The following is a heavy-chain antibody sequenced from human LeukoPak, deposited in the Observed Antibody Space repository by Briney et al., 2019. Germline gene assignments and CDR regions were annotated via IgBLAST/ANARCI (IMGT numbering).Heavy chain of an antibody. CDR1: GGAFSSYA. CDR2: IIPIFGTA. V-gene: IGHV1-69*13. J-gene: IGHJ3*02. CDR3: ARGANWYSFFDI. Sequence: GASVKVSCKASGGAFSSYAISWVRQAPGQGLEWMGGIIPIFGTANYAQKFQGRVTITADESTSTAYMELSSLRSEDTAVYYCARGANWYSFFDIWGQGTMVTVSS. D-gene: IGHD1-7*01.